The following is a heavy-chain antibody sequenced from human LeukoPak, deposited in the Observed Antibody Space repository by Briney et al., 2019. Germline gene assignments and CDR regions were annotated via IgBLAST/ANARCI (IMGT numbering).Heavy chain of an antibody. D-gene: IGHD3-10*01. J-gene: IGHJ6*03. CDR2: IFHSGST. CDR1: GGSISGYY. CDR3: ARGSGTAMYYYMDV. Sequence: SETLSLTCTVYGGSISGYYWNWIRQPAGKGLEWIGRIFHSGSTNYNPSLNSRVTISVDTSKNQFSLKLSSVTAADTAVYYCARGSGTAMYYYMDVWGKGTTVTISS. V-gene: IGHV4-4*07.